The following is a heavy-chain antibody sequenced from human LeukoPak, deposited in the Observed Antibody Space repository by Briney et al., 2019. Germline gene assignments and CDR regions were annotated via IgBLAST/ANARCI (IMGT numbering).Heavy chain of an antibody. Sequence: PSETLSLTCTVSGFSISSYYWSWIRQPPGKGLEWIGYIYSSGSTNYNPSLKSRVTMSVDTSKNQFSLKLNSVTAADTAIYYCTRERLRVGNLDYWGQGTLVTVS. CDR2: IYSSGST. D-gene: IGHD3-16*01. J-gene: IGHJ4*02. CDR1: GFSISSYY. V-gene: IGHV4-59*01. CDR3: TRERLRVGNLDY.